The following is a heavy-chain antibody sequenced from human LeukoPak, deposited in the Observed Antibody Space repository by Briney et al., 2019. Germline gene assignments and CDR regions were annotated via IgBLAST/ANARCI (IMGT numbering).Heavy chain of an antibody. CDR1: GYSISSGYY. CDR3: ARGEVVVVPAAIRFDP. CDR2: IYHSGST. Sequence: PSETLSLTCAVSGYSISSGYYWGWIRQPPGKGLEWTGSIYHSGSTYYNPSLKSRVTISVDTSKNQFSLKLSFVTAADTAVYYCARGEVVVVPAAIRFDPWGQGTLVTVSS. V-gene: IGHV4-38-2*01. J-gene: IGHJ5*02. D-gene: IGHD2-2*01.